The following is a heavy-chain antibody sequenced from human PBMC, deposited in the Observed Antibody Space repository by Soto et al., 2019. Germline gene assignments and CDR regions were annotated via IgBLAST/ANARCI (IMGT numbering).Heavy chain of an antibody. V-gene: IGHV5-51*01. Sequence: GESLKISCKGSGYSFTSYWIGWVRQMPGKGLEWMGIIYPGDSDTRYSPSFQGQVTISADKSISTAYLQWSSLKASDTAMYYCAGTSIPYYYGMDVWGQGTTVTVSS. J-gene: IGHJ6*02. CDR3: AGTSIPYYYGMDV. CDR1: GYSFTSYW. CDR2: IYPGDSDT.